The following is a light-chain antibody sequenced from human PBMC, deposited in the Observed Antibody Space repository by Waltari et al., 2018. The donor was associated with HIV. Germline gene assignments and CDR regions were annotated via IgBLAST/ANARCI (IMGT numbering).Light chain of an antibody. CDR3: ATWDDSLNGWV. CDR1: SSNIGRNT. J-gene: IGLJ3*02. CDR2: SNE. V-gene: IGLV1-44*01. Sequence: QSVLTQPPSASGTPGQRVTISCSGSSSNIGRNTASWYHQVPGTAPKVLIFSNEDRPSGVPDRFGGSKSGTSASLAISGLQSEDEADYYCATWDDSLNGWVFGGGTKVTVL.